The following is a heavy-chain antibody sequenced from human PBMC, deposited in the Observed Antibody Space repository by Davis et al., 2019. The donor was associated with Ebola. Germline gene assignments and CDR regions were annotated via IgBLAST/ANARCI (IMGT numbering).Heavy chain of an antibody. Sequence: SETLSLTCTVSGGSTATYYWSWIRQLPGKGLEWIGYIYYSGSTYINPSLKSRVTISVDTAKNQFSLKMSSVTAADTAVYYCARAIVVAPFDPWGQGTLVTVSS. V-gene: IGHV4-59*01. CDR3: ARAIVVAPFDP. J-gene: IGHJ5*02. CDR2: IYYSGST. CDR1: GGSTATYY. D-gene: IGHD2-2*01.